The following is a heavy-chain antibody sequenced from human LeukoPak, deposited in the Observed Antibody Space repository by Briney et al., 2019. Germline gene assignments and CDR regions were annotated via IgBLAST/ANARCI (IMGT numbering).Heavy chain of an antibody. V-gene: IGHV4-34*01. Sequence: SETLSLTCAVYGGSFSGYYWSWIRQPPGKGLEWIGVINHSGSTNYNPSLKSRVTISVDTSKNQFSLKLSSVTAADTAVYYCARSRDSSGYSADAFDTWGQGTLVTVS. CDR2: INHSGST. D-gene: IGHD3-22*01. CDR3: ARSRDSSGYSADAFDT. CDR1: GGSFSGYY. J-gene: IGHJ3*02.